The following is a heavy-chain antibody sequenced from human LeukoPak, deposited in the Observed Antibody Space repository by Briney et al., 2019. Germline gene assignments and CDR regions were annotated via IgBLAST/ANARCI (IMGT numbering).Heavy chain of an antibody. J-gene: IGHJ5*02. CDR1: GYTFTSYG. D-gene: IGHD2/OR15-2a*01. V-gene: IGHV1-2*02. CDR2: INPSSGDT. CDR3: ARKSAGFLTA. Sequence: GASVKVSCKASGYTFTSYGISWVRQAPGQGLEWVGWINPSSGDTLYEEKFQGRVTMTRDKSISSAYMELSSLRSDDTAVYYCARKSAGFLTAWGQGTLVTVSS.